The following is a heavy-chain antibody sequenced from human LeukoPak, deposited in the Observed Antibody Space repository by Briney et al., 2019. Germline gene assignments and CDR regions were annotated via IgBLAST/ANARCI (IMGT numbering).Heavy chain of an antibody. J-gene: IGHJ4*02. CDR1: GGTFTSYA. CDR3: ARDQVPYYYDSSGYYSALDY. V-gene: IGHV1-69*13. Sequence: ASVKVSCKASGGTFTSYAISWVRQAPGQGLEWMGGIIPIFGTANYAQKFQGRVTITADESTSTAYMELSSLRSEDTAVYYCARDQVPYYYDSSGYYSALDYWGQGTLVTVSS. CDR2: IIPIFGTA. D-gene: IGHD3-22*01.